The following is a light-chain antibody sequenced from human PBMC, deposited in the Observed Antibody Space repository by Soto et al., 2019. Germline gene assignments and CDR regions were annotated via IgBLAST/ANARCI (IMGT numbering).Light chain of an antibody. J-gene: IGLJ2*01. CDR1: TSNIGINT. CDR3: AVWDDSLNGVV. Sequence: QSVLPQPPSASGTPGPRVTISCSGSTSNIGINTVTWYQQLPGTAPKLLIYSNDPRPSGVPHRFSGSKSGTSASLAISELQPDFEADYYCAVWDDSLNGVVFGGGTKLTVL. CDR2: SND. V-gene: IGLV1-44*01.